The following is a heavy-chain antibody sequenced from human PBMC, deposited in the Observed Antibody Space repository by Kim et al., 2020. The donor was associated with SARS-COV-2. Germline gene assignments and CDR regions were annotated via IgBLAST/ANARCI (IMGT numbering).Heavy chain of an antibody. D-gene: IGHD3-22*01. CDR2: IYYSGST. J-gene: IGHJ6*02. V-gene: IGHV4-39*07. CDR1: GGSISSSSYY. Sequence: SETLSLTCTVSGGSISSSSYYWGWIRQPPGKGLEWIGSIYYSGSTYYNPSLKSRVTISVDTSKNQFSLKLSSVTAADTAVYYCARDPHYYDSSGYSGDYYYYGMDVWGQGTTVTVSS. CDR3: ARDPHYYDSSGYSGDYYYYGMDV.